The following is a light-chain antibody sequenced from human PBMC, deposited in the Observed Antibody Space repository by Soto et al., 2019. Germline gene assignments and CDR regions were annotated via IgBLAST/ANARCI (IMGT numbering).Light chain of an antibody. CDR3: QRYNNSSGT. J-gene: IGKJ4*01. Sequence: EILMTQSPSSLSVSGGDRATLTCRANQAISRNLDWYQQKPGQAPRLLIYGASTRGTGIPDRFSGRGSRKEFTLTSSSLQSEDFAVYYCQRYNNSSGTFGGGTKVEIK. CDR2: GAS. CDR1: QAISRN. V-gene: IGKV3-15*01.